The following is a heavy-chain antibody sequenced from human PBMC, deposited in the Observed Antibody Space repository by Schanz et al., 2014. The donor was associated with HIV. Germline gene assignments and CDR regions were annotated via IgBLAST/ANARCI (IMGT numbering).Heavy chain of an antibody. J-gene: IGHJ6*02. V-gene: IGHV3-30*18. D-gene: IGHD3-22*01. CDR1: GFTFDSYG. CDR3: AKDRNYYDSKYRGKGNYYYYYGMDV. Sequence: QVQLVESGGGVVQPGRSLRLSCAASGFTFDSYGIHWVRQAPGKGLEWVAVISYDGTKKKFADSVKGRLTISRDNSKNTLYLQLKSLRPEDTAVYYCAKDRNYYDSKYRGKGNYYYYYGMDVWGQGTTVTVSS. CDR2: ISYDGTKK.